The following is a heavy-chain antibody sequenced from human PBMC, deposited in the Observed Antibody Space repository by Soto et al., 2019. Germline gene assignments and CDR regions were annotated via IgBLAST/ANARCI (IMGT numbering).Heavy chain of an antibody. Sequence: PGGSLRLSCAASGFTFSSYGMHWVRQAPGKGLEWVAVISYDGSNKYYADSVKGRFTISRDNSKNTLYLQMNSLRAEDTAVYYCAKSYCTNGVCYSQGQEGPYFQHWGQGTLVTVSS. CDR3: AKSYCTNGVCYSQGQEGPYFQH. J-gene: IGHJ1*01. V-gene: IGHV3-30*18. CDR1: GFTFSSYG. D-gene: IGHD2-8*01. CDR2: ISYDGSNK.